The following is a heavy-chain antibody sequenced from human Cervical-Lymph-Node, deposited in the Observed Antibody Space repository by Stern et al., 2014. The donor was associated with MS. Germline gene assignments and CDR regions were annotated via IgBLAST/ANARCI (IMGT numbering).Heavy chain of an antibody. CDR2: GFSNDEK. V-gene: IGHV2-26*01. CDR3: ARMMQHLAGDAFDI. D-gene: IGHD6-13*01. CDR1: GFSLTNARMG. J-gene: IGHJ3*02. Sequence: HVTLRESGPVLVKPTETLTLTCTVSGFSLTNARMGVSWIRQPPGKAMESLAQGFSNDEKSYSTYLKGRLTISKDTSKSQVVLTMTNMDPVDTATYYCARMMQHLAGDAFDIWGQGTVVTVSS.